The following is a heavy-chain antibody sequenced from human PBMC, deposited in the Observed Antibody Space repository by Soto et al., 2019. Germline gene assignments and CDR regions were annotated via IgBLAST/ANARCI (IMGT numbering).Heavy chain of an antibody. CDR1: GGSISSSSYY. CDR2: IYYSGST. Sequence: QLQLQESGPGLVKPSETLSLTCTVSGGSISSSSYYWGWIRQPPGKGLEWIGSIYYSGSTYYNPSLKSRVTISVDTSKNHRSLTLSSVTAADAAVYYGARLVYDSSGYRPGWGQGTLVTVSS. D-gene: IGHD3-22*01. CDR3: ARLVYDSSGYRPG. V-gene: IGHV4-39*01. J-gene: IGHJ4*02.